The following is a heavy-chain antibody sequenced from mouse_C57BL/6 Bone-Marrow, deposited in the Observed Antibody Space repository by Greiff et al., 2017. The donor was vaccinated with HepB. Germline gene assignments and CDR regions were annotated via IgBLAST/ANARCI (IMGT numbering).Heavy chain of an antibody. D-gene: IGHD2-4*01. J-gene: IGHJ4*01. CDR2: IDPSDSYT. CDR3: ARTGDYDVGYYAMDY. V-gene: IGHV1-59*01. Sequence: QVQLQQPGAELVRPGTSVKLSCKASGYTFTSYWMHWVKQRPGQGLEWIGVIDPSDSYTNYNHKFKGKATLTVYKSYSTAYMQLSSLTSEDSAVYYCARTGDYDVGYYAMDYWGQGTSVTVSS. CDR1: GYTFTSYW.